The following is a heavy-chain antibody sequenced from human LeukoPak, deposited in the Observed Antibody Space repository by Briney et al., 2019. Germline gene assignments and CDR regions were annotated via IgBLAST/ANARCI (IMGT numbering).Heavy chain of an antibody. CDR1: GYTFTGYY. CDR2: INPNSGAT. Sequence: GSSVKVSCKASGYTFTGYYMHWVRQAPGQGLEWMGWINPNSGATNYAQKFQGRVTMTRDTSISTAYMELSRLRSDDTAVYYCARAIAAAGTGDAFDIWGQGTMVTVSS. J-gene: IGHJ3*02. V-gene: IGHV1-2*02. D-gene: IGHD6-13*01. CDR3: ARAIAAAGTGDAFDI.